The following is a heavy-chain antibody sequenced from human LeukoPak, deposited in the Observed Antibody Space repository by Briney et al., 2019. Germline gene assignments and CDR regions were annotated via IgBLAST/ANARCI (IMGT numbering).Heavy chain of an antibody. J-gene: IGHJ4*02. V-gene: IGHV4-59*01. CDR2: IYYSGST. CDR3: ARGLSGSSADY. Sequence: PSETLSLTFTVSGGSISSYYWSWIRQPPGKGLEWIGYIYYSGSTNYNPSLKSRVTISVDTSKNQFSLKLSSVTAADTAVYYCARGLSGSSADYWGQGTLVTVSS. D-gene: IGHD1-26*01. CDR1: GGSISSYY.